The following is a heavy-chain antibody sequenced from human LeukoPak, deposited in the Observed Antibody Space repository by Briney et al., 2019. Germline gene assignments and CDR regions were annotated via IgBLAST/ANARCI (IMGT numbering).Heavy chain of an antibody. D-gene: IGHD2-2*01. Sequence: QPGRSLRLSCAASGFTFSSYAMHWVRQAPGKGLEWVAVISYDGSNKYYADSVKGRFTISRDNSKNTLYLQMNSLRAEDTAVYYCARAIPAAIVSSSDYWSQGTLVTVSS. CDR2: ISYDGSNK. CDR1: GFTFSSYA. CDR3: ARAIPAAIVSSSDY. J-gene: IGHJ4*02. V-gene: IGHV3-30-3*01.